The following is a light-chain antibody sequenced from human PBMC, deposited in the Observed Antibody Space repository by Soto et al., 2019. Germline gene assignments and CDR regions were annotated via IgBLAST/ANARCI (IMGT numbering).Light chain of an antibody. J-gene: IGLJ2*01. CDR1: SGHSSYA. Sequence: QLVLTQSPSASASLGASVKLTCTLISGHSSYAIAWHQQQPARGPRYLMKVDSDGSHIKGDAIPDRFSGSSSVAERYLTMSGLQSEDEADCYCQTWGTGIHVVFGGGTKLTVL. CDR2: VDSDGSH. V-gene: IGLV4-69*01. CDR3: QTWGTGIHVV.